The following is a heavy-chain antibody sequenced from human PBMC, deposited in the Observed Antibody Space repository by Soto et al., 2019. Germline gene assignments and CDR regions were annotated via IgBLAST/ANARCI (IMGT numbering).Heavy chain of an antibody. CDR1: GFTFSSYS. D-gene: IGHD6-6*01. J-gene: IGHJ4*02. CDR3: ARDSDSSSPGYFDY. Sequence: EVQLVESGGGLVQPGGSLRLSCAASGFTFSSYSMNWVRQAPGKGLEWVSSISSSSSYIYYADSVKGRFTISRDNAKNSLYLQMNSLRAEDTAVYYCARDSDSSSPGYFDYWGQGTLVTVSS. CDR2: ISSSSSYI. V-gene: IGHV3-21*01.